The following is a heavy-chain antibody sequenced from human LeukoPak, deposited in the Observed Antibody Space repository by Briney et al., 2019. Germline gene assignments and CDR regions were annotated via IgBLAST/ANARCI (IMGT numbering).Heavy chain of an antibody. J-gene: IGHJ4*02. Sequence: GGSLRLSCAASGFTFSTYGMTWVRQAPGKGLEWVAGIIASGRDTYYADSVKGRFTISRDNSKNTLYVQMNSLRAEDTAVYYCAKSLEYHGSSGFLTRIFDYWGQGTLVTVSS. V-gene: IGHV3-23*01. D-gene: IGHD3-22*01. CDR1: GFTFSTYG. CDR3: AKSLEYHGSSGFLTRIFDY. CDR2: IIASGRDT.